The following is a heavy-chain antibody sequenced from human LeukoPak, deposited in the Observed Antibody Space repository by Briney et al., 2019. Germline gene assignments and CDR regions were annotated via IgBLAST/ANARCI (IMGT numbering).Heavy chain of an antibody. CDR3: ARGGKVPAAVTDY. D-gene: IGHD2-2*01. CDR2: INHSGST. J-gene: IGHJ4*02. Sequence: PSETLSLTCAVYGGSFSGYYWSWIRQPPGKGLEWIGEINHSGSTNYNPSLKSRVTISVDTSKNQFSLKLSSVTAADTAVYYCARGGKVPAAVTDYWGQGTLVTVSS. V-gene: IGHV4-34*01. CDR1: GGSFSGYY.